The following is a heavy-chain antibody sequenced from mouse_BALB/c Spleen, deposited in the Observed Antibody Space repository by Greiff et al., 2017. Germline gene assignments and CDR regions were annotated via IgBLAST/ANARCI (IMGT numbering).Heavy chain of an antibody. V-gene: IGHV5-4*02. Sequence: EVHLVESGGGLVKPGGSLKLSCAASGFTFSDYYMYWVRQTPEKRLEWVATISDGGSYTYYPDSVKGRFTISRDNAKNNLYLQMSSLKSEDTAMYYCARAYYSYYAMDYWGQGTSVTVSS. CDR3: ARAYYSYYAMDY. D-gene: IGHD1-1*01. CDR2: ISDGGSYT. J-gene: IGHJ4*01. CDR1: GFTFSDYY.